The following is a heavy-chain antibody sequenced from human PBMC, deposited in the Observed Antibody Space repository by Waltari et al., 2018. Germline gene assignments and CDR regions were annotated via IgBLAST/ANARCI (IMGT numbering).Heavy chain of an antibody. J-gene: IGHJ6*02. CDR1: GFTFSSYG. CDR2: IRYDGSNK. CDR3: AKEALLGIAAAAATYGMDV. Sequence: QVQLVESGGGVVQPGGSLRLSCAASGFTFSSYGMHWVRQAPGKGLEWVAFIRYDGSNKYYADSVKGRFTISRDNSKNTLYLQMNSLRAEDTAVYYCAKEALLGIAAAAATYGMDVWGQGTTVTVSS. D-gene: IGHD6-13*01. V-gene: IGHV3-30*02.